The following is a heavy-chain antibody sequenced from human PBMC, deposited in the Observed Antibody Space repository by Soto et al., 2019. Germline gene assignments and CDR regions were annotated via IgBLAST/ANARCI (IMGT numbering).Heavy chain of an antibody. Sequence: ASVKVSCKTSGYTFSNYGINWVRQAPGKGLEWMGLMNPKSGKTGYAQKFQGRVSMTRDTSTSTAYMELNSLRSEDTATYYCSRTPGDYWGQGTLVTVSS. CDR1: GYTFSNYG. V-gene: IGHV1-8*02. CDR3: SRTPGDY. J-gene: IGHJ4*02. D-gene: IGHD2-15*01. CDR2: MNPKSGKT.